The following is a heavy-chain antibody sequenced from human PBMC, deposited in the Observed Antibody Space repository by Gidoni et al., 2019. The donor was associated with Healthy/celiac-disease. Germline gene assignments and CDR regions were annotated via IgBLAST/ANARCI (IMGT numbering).Heavy chain of an antibody. D-gene: IGHD3-10*01. J-gene: IGHJ5*02. Sequence: QVQLVQSGAEVKKHGSSVKVSCKASGGTFSNYAISWVRQAPGQGLEWMGGIIPMFGTANYAQKLQGRATITADESTSTAYMELSSLRSEDTAIYYCARPMVRGGFDPWGQGTLVTVSS. CDR2: IIPMFGTA. CDR3: ARPMVRGGFDP. V-gene: IGHV1-69*01. CDR1: GGTFSNYA.